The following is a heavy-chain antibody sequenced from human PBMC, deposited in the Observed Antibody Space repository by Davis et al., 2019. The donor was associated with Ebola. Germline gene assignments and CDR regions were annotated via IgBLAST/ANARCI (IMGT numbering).Heavy chain of an antibody. J-gene: IGHJ4*02. CDR1: GYSFTSYW. CDR2: IYPGDSDT. V-gene: IGHV5-51*01. D-gene: IGHD3-22*01. CDR3: ARLRGHYYDSSGYPQYYFDY. Sequence: VSCKGSGYSFTSYWIRWVRQMPGKGLEWMGIIYPGDSDTRYSPSFQGQVTISADKSISTAYLQWSSLKASDTVMYYSARLRGHYYDSSGYPQYYFDYWGQGTLVTVSS.